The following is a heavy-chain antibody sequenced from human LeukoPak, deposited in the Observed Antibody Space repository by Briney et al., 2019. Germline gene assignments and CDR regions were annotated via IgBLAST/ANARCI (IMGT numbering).Heavy chain of an antibody. CDR1: GFTFESYA. CDR2: ISYDGSNK. V-gene: IGHV3-30*04. D-gene: IGHD5-12*01. J-gene: IGHJ4*02. CDR3: ARDQLAYSGYDTLLDY. Sequence: GGSLRLSCAAYGFTFESYAIHWVRQAPGKGLEGVAGISYDGSNKYCADSVKGRFTISRDNSKNTLYLQLNSLRPEDTAVYYCARDQLAYSGYDTLLDYWGQGSLVTVSS.